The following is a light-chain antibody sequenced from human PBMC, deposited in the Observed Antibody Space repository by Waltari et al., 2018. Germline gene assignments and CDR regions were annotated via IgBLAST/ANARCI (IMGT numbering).Light chain of an antibody. CDR1: QSVSSY. CDR2: DAS. Sequence: EIVLTQSPATLSLSPGERATLSCRASQSVSSYLAWYQQKPGQAPRLLIYDASNRATGIPARFSGSGSGTDFTLTISSLEPEDFAVYYCQQRSNWPLEPLTFGGGTKVEIK. J-gene: IGKJ4*01. V-gene: IGKV3-11*01. CDR3: QQRSNWPLEPLT.